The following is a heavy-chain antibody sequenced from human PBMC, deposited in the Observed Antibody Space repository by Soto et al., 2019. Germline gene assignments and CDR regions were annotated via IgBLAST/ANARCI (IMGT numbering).Heavy chain of an antibody. V-gene: IGHV3-33*08. CDR1: GFTFSSDG. Sequence: QVQLVASGGGVVQPGRSLRLSCAASGFTFSSDGMHWVRQAPGKGLEWVAVIWCDGSNKYYADSVKGRFTISRDNSKNTPDLRLNSLRAEDTAVYYCAREGALAGKSLFEYWGQGTLVNVSS. CDR3: AREGALAGKSLFEY. J-gene: IGHJ4*02. CDR2: IWCDGSNK. D-gene: IGHD6-19*01.